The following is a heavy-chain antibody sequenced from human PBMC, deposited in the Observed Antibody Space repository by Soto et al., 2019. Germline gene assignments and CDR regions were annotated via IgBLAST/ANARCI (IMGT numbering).Heavy chain of an antibody. CDR1: GFSLSTTRLG. CDR3: AHSKTSGMRYYFDY. CDR2: LYWDDDK. J-gene: IGHJ4*02. Sequence: QITLKESGPTLVKPTQTLTLTCTFSGFSLSTTRLGVGWIRQPPGEALEWLALLYWDDDKPYSPSLKRRLTITKDTSKHQVVLTLTNMDPVDTATYYCAHSKTSGMRYYFDYWGQGTLVTVSS. V-gene: IGHV2-5*02.